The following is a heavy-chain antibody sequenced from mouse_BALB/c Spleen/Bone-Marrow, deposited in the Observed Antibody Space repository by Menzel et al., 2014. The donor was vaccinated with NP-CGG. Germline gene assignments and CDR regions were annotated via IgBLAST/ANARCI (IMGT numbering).Heavy chain of an antibody. V-gene: IGHV1-61*01. D-gene: IGHD4-1*01. Sequence: VQLQQSGAEPVRPGTSVQLSCKASGYSFTNYWTNWVKQRPGQGLEWIGMIHPSDSESRLNQKFKDKATLTVDKSSTTAYMQLSSPTSEDSAVYYCARGLGEIWGYWGQGTTLTVSS. CDR1: GYSFTNYW. CDR3: ARGLGEIWGY. CDR2: IHPSDSES. J-gene: IGHJ2*01.